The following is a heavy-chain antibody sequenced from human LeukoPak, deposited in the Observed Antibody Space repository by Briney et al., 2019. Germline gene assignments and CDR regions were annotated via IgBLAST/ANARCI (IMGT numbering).Heavy chain of an antibody. D-gene: IGHD1-26*01. Sequence: SETLSLTCTVSTGSITTNSYYWGWIRQPPGKGLEWIGTIFHSGSTYYNPSLKSRVTITVDTSKNQFSLKLNSVTSADTAVYYCARPWGVGAPFDPWGPGTLVTVSS. V-gene: IGHV4-39*01. CDR3: ARPWGVGAPFDP. CDR1: TGSITTNSYY. CDR2: IFHSGST. J-gene: IGHJ5*02.